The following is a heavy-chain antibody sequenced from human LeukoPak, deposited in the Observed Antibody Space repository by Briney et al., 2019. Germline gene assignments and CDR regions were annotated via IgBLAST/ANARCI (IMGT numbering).Heavy chain of an antibody. CDR2: INPNTGAT. CDR1: GYTSTGYY. Sequence: ASVKVSCKASGYTSTGYYMFWVRHAPGQGLELMGWINPNTGATKYAQNFQGRVTLTRDTSIRTTFMELSSLRSDDTAFYYCARDERFCNGDNHYPDLGYWGQGTLVTVSS. CDR3: ARDERFCNGDNHYPDLGY. D-gene: IGHD2-15*01. J-gene: IGHJ4*02. V-gene: IGHV1-2*02.